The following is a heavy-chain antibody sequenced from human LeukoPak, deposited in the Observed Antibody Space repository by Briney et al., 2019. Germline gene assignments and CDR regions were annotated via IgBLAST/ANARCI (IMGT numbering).Heavy chain of an antibody. CDR2: ISGSGGST. D-gene: IGHD2-2*01. J-gene: IGHJ4*01. CDR3: ANNQNYEGXRXXXXPAXSLN. V-gene: IGHV3-23*01. Sequence: GGSLRLSCAASGFTFSSYAMSWVRQAPGKGLEWVSAISGSGGSTYYADSVKGRFTISRDNSKNTLYLQMNSLRAEDTAVYYCANNQNYEGXRXXXXPAXSLNWGXGTLVTV. CDR1: GFTFSSYA.